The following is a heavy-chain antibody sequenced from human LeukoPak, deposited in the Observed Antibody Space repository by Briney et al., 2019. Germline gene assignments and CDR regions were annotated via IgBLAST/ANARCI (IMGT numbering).Heavy chain of an antibody. CDR1: GGSISSGDYY. J-gene: IGHJ3*02. V-gene: IGHV4-30-4*01. Sequence: SETLSLTCTVSGGSISSGDYYWSWIRQPPGKGLEWIVYIYYSGSTYYNPSLKSRVTISVDTSKNQSSLKLSSVTAADTAVYYCARGSPGYNWNDGHAFDIWGQGTMVTVSS. D-gene: IGHD1-20*01. CDR3: ARGSPGYNWNDGHAFDI. CDR2: IYYSGST.